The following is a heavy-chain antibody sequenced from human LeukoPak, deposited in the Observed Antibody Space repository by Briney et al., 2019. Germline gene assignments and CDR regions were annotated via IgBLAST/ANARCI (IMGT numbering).Heavy chain of an antibody. CDR1: GFTFSSYW. CDR2: IDDSGVIR. V-gene: IGHV3-23*01. Sequence: GGSLRLSCAASGFTFSSYWMSWVRQAPGKGLEWVSRIDDSGVIRSYADSVKGRFTISRDNSKMTLTLQMNSLRAEDTAVYYCAKRLKRNYYYHYAMDVWGQGTTVTVSS. D-gene: IGHD3-22*01. CDR3: AKRLKRNYYYHYAMDV. J-gene: IGHJ6*02.